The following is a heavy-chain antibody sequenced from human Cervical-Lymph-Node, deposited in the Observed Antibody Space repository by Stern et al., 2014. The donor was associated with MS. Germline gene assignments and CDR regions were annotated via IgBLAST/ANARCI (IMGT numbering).Heavy chain of an antibody. V-gene: IGHV5-51*01. CDR2: IHTGDSDT. Sequence: EEQLGQSGAELIRPGESLKISCKGSGYKFSIYWIAWVRQMPGKGLAWMGIIHTGDSDTTYSPSFQGQVTMSADKSTSTAYLQWSSLNASDTAMYFCARQTTAWASDVWGQGTLVTVSS. D-gene: IGHD1-14*01. CDR1: GYKFSIYW. CDR3: ARQTTAWASDV. J-gene: IGHJ4*02.